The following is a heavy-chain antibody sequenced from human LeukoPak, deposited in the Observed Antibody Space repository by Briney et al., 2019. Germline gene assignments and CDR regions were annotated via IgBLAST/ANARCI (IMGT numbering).Heavy chain of an antibody. J-gene: IGHJ6*02. Sequence: PGGSLRLSCAASGFTFITSGMHWVRQAPGKGLEWVAVIWYDGSNKYYADSVKGRFTISRDNSKNTLYLQMNSLRAEDTAVYYCAKDSSGWYGYYYGMDVWGQGTTVTVSS. D-gene: IGHD6-19*01. CDR2: IWYDGSNK. CDR1: GFTFITSG. CDR3: AKDSSGWYGYYYGMDV. V-gene: IGHV3-30*02.